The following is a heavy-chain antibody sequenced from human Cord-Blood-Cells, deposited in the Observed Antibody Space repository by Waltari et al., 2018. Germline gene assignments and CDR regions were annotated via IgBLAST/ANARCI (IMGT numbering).Heavy chain of an antibody. V-gene: IGHV1-69*09. J-gene: IGHJ4*02. CDR2: IIPILGIA. CDR3: ARSPGGGGNFDY. D-gene: IGHD2-15*01. CDR1: GVTFSTYA. Sequence: QVQLVQSGAEVKKPGYSVKDSSKASGVTFSTYAISLMRQAPGQGLEWMGRIIPILGIANYAQKFQGRVTITADKSTSTAYMELSSLRSEDTAVYYCARSPGGGGNFDYWGQGTLVTVSS.